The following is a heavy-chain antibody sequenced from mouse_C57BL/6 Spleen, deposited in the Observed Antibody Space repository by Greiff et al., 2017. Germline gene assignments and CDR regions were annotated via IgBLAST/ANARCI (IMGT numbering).Heavy chain of an antibody. D-gene: IGHD2-4*01. Sequence: QVQLKQPGAELVKPGASVKLSCKASGYTFTSYWMHWVKQRPGQGLEWIGMIHPNSGSTNYNEKFKSKATLTVDKSSSTAYMQLSSLTSEDSAVYYCARLEADYDFDYWGQGTTRTVSS. J-gene: IGHJ2*01. CDR1: GYTFTSYW. V-gene: IGHV1-64*01. CDR2: IHPNSGST. CDR3: ARLEADYDFDY.